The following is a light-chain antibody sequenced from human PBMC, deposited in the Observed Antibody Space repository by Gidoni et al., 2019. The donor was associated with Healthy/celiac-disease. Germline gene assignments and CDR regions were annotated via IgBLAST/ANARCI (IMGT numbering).Light chain of an antibody. CDR3: QQLGT. CDR1: QSVSSSY. CDR2: GAS. J-gene: IGKJ3*01. Sequence: IVLTQSPGTLSLSPGERATLSCRASQSVSSSYLAWYQQKPGQAPRLLIYGASSRDTGIPDRFSGSGSGTDFTLTISRLEPEDFAVYYCQQLGTFGPGTKVDIK. V-gene: IGKV3-20*01.